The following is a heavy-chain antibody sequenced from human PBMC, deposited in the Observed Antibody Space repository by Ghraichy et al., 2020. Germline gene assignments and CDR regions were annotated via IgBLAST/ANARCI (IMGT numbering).Heavy chain of an antibody. Sequence: SETLSLTCTVSGGSISSSSYYWGWIRQPPGKGLEWIGSIYYSGSTYYNPSLKSRVTISVDTSKNQFSLKLSSVTAADTAVYYCARHGYYYGSGWIDYWGQGTLVTVSS. V-gene: IGHV4-39*01. CDR1: GGSISSSSYY. CDR2: IYYSGST. J-gene: IGHJ4*02. D-gene: IGHD3-10*01. CDR3: ARHGYYYGSGWIDY.